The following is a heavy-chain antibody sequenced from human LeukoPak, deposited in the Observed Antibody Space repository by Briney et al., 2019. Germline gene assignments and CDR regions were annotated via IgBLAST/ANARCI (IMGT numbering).Heavy chain of an antibody. J-gene: IGHJ4*02. CDR2: INHSGST. CDR3: ARGQGYGDYEDY. Sequence: SETLSLTCAVYGGSFSGYYWSWIRQPPGKGLEWIGEINHSGSTNYNPSLKSRVTISVDTSKNQFSLKLSSVTAADTAVYYCARGQGYGDYEDYRGQGTLVTVSS. D-gene: IGHD4-17*01. V-gene: IGHV4-34*01. CDR1: GGSFSGYY.